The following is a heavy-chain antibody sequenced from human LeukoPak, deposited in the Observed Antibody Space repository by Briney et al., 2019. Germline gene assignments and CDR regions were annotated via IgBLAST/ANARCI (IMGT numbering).Heavy chain of an antibody. CDR1: GGSISSGGYS. CDR2: IYHSGST. J-gene: IGHJ4*02. CDR3: ARGGSYSYFDY. D-gene: IGHD1-26*01. Sequence: SETLSLTCAVSGGSISSGGYSWSWTRQPPGKGLEWIGYIYHSGSTYYNPSLKSRVTISVDRSKNQFSLKLSSVTAADTAAYYCARGGSYSYFDYWGQGTLVTVSS. V-gene: IGHV4-30-2*01.